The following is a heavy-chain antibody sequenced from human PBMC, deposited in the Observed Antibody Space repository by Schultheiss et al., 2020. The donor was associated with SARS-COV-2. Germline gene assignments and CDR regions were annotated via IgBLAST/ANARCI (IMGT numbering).Heavy chain of an antibody. CDR1: GYTFTGYY. CDR3: ARDYLPYYDFWSGYRGYYYGMDV. D-gene: IGHD3-3*01. CDR2: IIPIFGTA. J-gene: IGHJ6*02. V-gene: IGHV1-69*06. Sequence: SVKVSCKASGYTFTGYYMHWVRQAPGQGLEWMGGIIPIFGTANYAQKFQGRVTITADKSTSTAYMDLISLRSEDTAVYYCARDYLPYYDFWSGYRGYYYGMDVWGQGTTVTVSS.